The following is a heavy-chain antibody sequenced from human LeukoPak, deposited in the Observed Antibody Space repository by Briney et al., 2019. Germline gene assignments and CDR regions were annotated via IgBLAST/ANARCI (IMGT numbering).Heavy chain of an antibody. CDR1: GSTVSSNY. V-gene: IGHV3-53*01. CDR3: ASHPYYYDSSVGYFDY. J-gene: IGHJ4*02. CDR2: IYSGGST. Sequence: PGGSLRLSCAASGSTVSSNYMSWVRQAPGKGLEWVSVIYSGGSTYYADSVKGRFTISRDNSKNTLYLQMNSLRAEDTAVYYCASHPYYYDSSVGYFDYWGQGTLVTVSS. D-gene: IGHD3-22*01.